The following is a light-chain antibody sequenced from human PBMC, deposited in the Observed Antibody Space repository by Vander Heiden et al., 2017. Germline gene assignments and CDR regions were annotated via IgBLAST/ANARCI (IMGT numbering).Light chain of an antibody. CDR3: QQYANLPLT. Sequence: DVQMTQSPSSLSASVGDRVTFTCQASQDISNYLYWYQQKPGTAPKLLIYDASKLEAGVPSRFSGCGSGTDFTITISSLQHEDISTYYCQQYANLPLTFGGGTKVEIK. V-gene: IGKV1-33*01. CDR1: QDISNY. J-gene: IGKJ4*01. CDR2: DAS.